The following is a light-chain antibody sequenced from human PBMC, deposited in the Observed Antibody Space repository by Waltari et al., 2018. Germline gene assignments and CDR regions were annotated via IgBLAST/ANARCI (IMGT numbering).Light chain of an antibody. CDR1: SSDVGRYNL. V-gene: IGLV2-23*01. CDR2: EGS. Sequence: QSALTQPASVSGSPGQSITISCTGTSSDVGRYNLVSWYQQHPGKAPKPVICEGSKRPSGISNRFSGSKSGNTASLTISGLQAEDEADYYCCSYTYSSTLVFGGGTKLTVL. CDR3: CSYTYSSTLV. J-gene: IGLJ2*01.